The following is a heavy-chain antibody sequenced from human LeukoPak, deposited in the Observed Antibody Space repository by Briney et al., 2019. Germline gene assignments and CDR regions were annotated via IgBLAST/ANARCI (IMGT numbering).Heavy chain of an antibody. Sequence: ASVKVSCKASGFTFTSSAVQWVRQARGQRLEWIGWIVVGSGNTNYAQKFQERVTITRDMSTSTAYMELSSLRSEDTAVYYCAAPRLTIFGVVSPYDAFDIWGQGTMVTVSS. D-gene: IGHD3-3*01. V-gene: IGHV1-58*01. CDR1: GFTFTSSA. CDR2: IVVGSGNT. J-gene: IGHJ3*02. CDR3: AAPRLTIFGVVSPYDAFDI.